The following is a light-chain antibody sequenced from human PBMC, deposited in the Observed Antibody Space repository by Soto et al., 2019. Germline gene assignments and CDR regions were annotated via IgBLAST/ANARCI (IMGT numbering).Light chain of an antibody. CDR2: DAS. V-gene: IGKV1-5*01. J-gene: IGKJ2*01. Sequence: DIQMTHSPSTLSASVGDRVTITCRASQSIGASLAWYQQQPGKGPKLLIYDASTLETGVPTRFSGSGSGTEFTVTISSLQPDDFASYYCQQYTSYPYTFGQGTKLMI. CDR3: QQYTSYPYT. CDR1: QSIGAS.